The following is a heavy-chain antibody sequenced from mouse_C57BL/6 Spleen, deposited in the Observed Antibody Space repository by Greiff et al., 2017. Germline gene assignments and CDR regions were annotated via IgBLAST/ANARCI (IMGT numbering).Heavy chain of an antibody. CDR1: GYTFTTYP. J-gene: IGHJ2*01. Sequence: QVHVKQSGAELVKPGASVKMSCKASGYTFTTYPIEWMKQNHGKSLEWIGNFHPYNDDTKYNEKFKGKATLTVEKSSSTVYLELSRLTSDDSAVYYCARGSIYDYDSYYFDYWGQGTTLTVSS. V-gene: IGHV1-47*01. CDR2: FHPYNDDT. CDR3: ARGSIYDYDSYYFDY. D-gene: IGHD2-4*01.